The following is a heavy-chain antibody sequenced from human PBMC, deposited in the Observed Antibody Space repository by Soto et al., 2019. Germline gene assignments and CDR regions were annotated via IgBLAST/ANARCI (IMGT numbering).Heavy chain of an antibody. V-gene: IGHV2-5*02. Sequence: QITLKESGPTLVKPTQTLTLTCTFSGFSLSTSGVGVGWIRQPPGKALEWLALIYWDDDKRYSPSLKSRLTITKATSKNHVVPKMTNIDTVDTATYYSAHKPRQWIPFDIWVQGTMVTVSS. CDR1: GFSLSTSGVG. J-gene: IGHJ3*02. D-gene: IGHD5-12*01. CDR2: IYWDDDK. CDR3: AHKPRQWIPFDI.